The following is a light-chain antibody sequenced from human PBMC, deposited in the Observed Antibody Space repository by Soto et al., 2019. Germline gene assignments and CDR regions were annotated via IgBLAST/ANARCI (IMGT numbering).Light chain of an antibody. CDR2: RAS. V-gene: IGKV1-5*03. CDR3: QQYNSYSVT. J-gene: IGKJ1*01. CDR1: QSVSSW. Sequence: DIQMTQSPSTLSASVGDRVTITCRASQSVSSWLAWYQQKPGKAPNLLIYRASNLESGVPSRFSGSGSGTEFTLTISSLQPDDFATYYCQQYNSYSVTFGQGTKVELK.